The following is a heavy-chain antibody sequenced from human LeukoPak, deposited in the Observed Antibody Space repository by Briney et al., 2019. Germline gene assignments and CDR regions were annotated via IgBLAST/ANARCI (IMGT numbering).Heavy chain of an antibody. Sequence: PSETLSLTCAVSGGSVNTYFWSWIRQPPGKGLEWIGYMYYSGITNYNPSLKSRATISMDTSKNQFSLKLNSVTAADTAVYYCARQIAWGVGRFDYWGQGTLATVSA. D-gene: IGHD3-10*01. CDR1: GGSVNTYF. V-gene: IGHV4-59*08. CDR2: MYYSGIT. CDR3: ARQIAWGVGRFDY. J-gene: IGHJ4*02.